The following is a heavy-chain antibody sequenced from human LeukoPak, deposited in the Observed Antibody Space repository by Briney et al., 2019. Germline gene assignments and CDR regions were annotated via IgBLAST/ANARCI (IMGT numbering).Heavy chain of an antibody. CDR1: GFTFSAYG. Sequence: GGSLRLSCAASGFTFSAYGMHWVRQAPGKGLEWVAVISYDGSNKYYPDSVKGRFTISRDDSKNTLYLQMNSLRTEDTAVYYCAKELTRPNRPVAGLNYWGQGTLVTVSS. J-gene: IGHJ4*02. V-gene: IGHV3-30*18. CDR3: AKELTRPNRPVAGLNY. CDR2: ISYDGSNK. D-gene: IGHD6-19*01.